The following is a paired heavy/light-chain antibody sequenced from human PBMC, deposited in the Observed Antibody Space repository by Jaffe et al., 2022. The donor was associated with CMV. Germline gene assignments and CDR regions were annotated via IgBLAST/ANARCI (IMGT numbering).Light chain of an antibody. V-gene: IGKV1-8*01. CDR1: QGISSY. Sequence: AIRITQSPSSLSASTGDRVTITCRASQGISSYLAWYQQKPGKAPKLLIYAASTLQSGVPSRFSGSGSGTDFTLTISCLQSEDFATYYCQQYYSYPWTFGQGTKVEIK. J-gene: IGKJ1*01. CDR2: AAS. CDR3: QQYYSYPWT.
Heavy chain of an antibody. V-gene: IGHV4-4*07. Sequence: QVQLQESGPGLVKPSETLSLTCTVSGGSISSYYWSWIRQPAGKGLEWIGRIYTSGSTNYNPSLKSRVTMSVDTSKNQFSLKLSSVTAADTAVYYCARDSKGIRGGFDPWGQGTLVTVSS. CDR3: ARDSKGIRGGFDP. J-gene: IGHJ5*02. CDR1: GGSISSYY. D-gene: IGHD2-2*01. CDR2: IYTSGST.